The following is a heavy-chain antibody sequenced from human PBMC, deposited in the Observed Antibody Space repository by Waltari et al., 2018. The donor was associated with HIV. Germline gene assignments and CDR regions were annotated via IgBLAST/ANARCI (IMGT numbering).Heavy chain of an antibody. CDR2: IYYSGST. Sequence: QVQLQESGPGLVKPSETLSLTCTVSGGSISSYYWSWIRQPPGQGLEWIGYIYYSGSTNYNPPLKSRVTISVDTSKNQFSLKLSSVTAADTAVYYCARVDGDYDFWSGYTPKGLYYFDYWGQGTLVTVSS. CDR1: GGSISSYY. V-gene: IGHV4-59*01. J-gene: IGHJ4*02. CDR3: ARVDGDYDFWSGYTPKGLYYFDY. D-gene: IGHD3-3*01.